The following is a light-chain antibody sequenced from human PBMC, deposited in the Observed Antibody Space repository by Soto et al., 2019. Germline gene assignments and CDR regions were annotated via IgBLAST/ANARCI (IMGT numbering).Light chain of an antibody. CDR1: SSDVGSYNR. Sequence: QSALTQPPSVSGSPGQSVTISCTGTSSDVGSYNRVSWYQQPPGTAPKLMIYQVSNRPSGVPDRFSGSKSGNPGPLTISGLQAEDEADYYCSSYTSSSTWVFGGGTKFTVL. CDR3: SSYTSSSTWV. V-gene: IGLV2-18*02. CDR2: QVS. J-gene: IGLJ3*02.